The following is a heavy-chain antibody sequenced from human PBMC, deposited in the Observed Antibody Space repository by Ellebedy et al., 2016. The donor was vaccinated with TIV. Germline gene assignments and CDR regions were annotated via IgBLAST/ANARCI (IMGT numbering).Heavy chain of an antibody. V-gene: IGHV3-23*01. D-gene: IGHD1-20*01. CDR3: ARDNWNGLASDY. CDR2: ISGSGDT. Sequence: GESLKISCAASGFAFSSNGMSWVRQAPGKGLEWVSSISGSGDTDYADSVKGRFTISRDNSKNTLFLQMNSLRDEYTAVYYCARDNWNGLASDYWGQGTLVTVSS. CDR1: GFAFSSNG. J-gene: IGHJ4*02.